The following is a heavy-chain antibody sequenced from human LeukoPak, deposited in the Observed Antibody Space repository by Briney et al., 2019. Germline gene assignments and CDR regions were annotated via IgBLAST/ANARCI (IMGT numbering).Heavy chain of an antibody. CDR2: ISWDGGST. CDR3: AKVPVSSGWYSMAFDI. CDR1: GFTFDDYA. Sequence: AGGSLRLSCAASGFTFDDYAMHWVRQAPGKGLEWVSLISWDGGSTYYADSVKGRFTISRDNSKNSLYLQMNSLRAEDTALYYCAKVPVSSGWYSMAFDIWGQGTMVTVSS. D-gene: IGHD6-19*01. J-gene: IGHJ3*02. V-gene: IGHV3-43D*03.